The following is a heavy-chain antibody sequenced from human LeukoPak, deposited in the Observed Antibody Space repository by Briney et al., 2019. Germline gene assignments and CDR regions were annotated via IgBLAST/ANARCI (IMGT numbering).Heavy chain of an antibody. CDR1: GFTFRDYY. J-gene: IGHJ4*02. Sequence: KSGGSLRLSCLASGFTFRDYYMTWIRQAPGKGLEWISFISSRGTTTDYADSVKGRFTISRDNSKNTLYLQMNSLRAEDTAVYYCARAYGGYYFDYWGQGTLVTVSS. D-gene: IGHD4/OR15-4a*01. V-gene: IGHV3-11*01. CDR3: ARAYGGYYFDY. CDR2: ISSRGTTT.